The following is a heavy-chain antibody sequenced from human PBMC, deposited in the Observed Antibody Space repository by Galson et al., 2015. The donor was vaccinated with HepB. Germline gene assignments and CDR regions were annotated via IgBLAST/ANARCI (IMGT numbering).Heavy chain of an antibody. J-gene: IGHJ4*02. CDR1: GFTFSSYA. D-gene: IGHD3-22*01. CDR2: ISGSGGST. CDR3: AKWASEDYYDSSGYYYVGAYFDY. Sequence: LRLSCAASGFTFSSYAMSWVRQAPGKGLEWVSAISGSGGSTYYADSVKGRFTISRDNSKNTLYLQMNSLRAEDTAVYYCAKWASEDYYDSSGYYYVGAYFDYWGQGTLVTVSS. V-gene: IGHV3-23*01.